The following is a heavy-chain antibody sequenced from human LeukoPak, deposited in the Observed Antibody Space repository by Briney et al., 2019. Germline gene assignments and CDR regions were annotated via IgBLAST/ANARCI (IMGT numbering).Heavy chain of an antibody. CDR1: GGSISSGGYY. Sequence: SQTLSLTCTVSGGSISSGGYYWSWIRQHPGKGLEWIGYIYYSGSTYYNPSLKSRVTISVDTSKNQFSLKLSSVTAADTAVYYCATLGFSSSYYYYFDHWGQGTLVTVSS. D-gene: IGHD3-22*01. CDR3: ATLGFSSSYYYYFDH. J-gene: IGHJ4*02. CDR2: IYYSGST. V-gene: IGHV4-31*03.